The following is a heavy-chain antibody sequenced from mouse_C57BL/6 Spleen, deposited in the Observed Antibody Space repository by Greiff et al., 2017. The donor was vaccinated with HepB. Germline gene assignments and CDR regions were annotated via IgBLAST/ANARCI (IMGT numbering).Heavy chain of an antibody. CDR3: ARSHYYGSSYVRGTYAMDY. J-gene: IGHJ4*01. CDR1: GYSFTDYN. Sequence: EVQLQQSGPELVKPGASVKISCKASGYSFTDYNMNWVKQSNGKSLEWIGVINPNYGTTSYNQKFKGKATLTVDQSSSTAYMQLNSLTSEDSAVYYCARSHYYGSSYVRGTYAMDYWGQGTSVTVSS. V-gene: IGHV1-39*01. CDR2: INPNYGTT. D-gene: IGHD1-1*01.